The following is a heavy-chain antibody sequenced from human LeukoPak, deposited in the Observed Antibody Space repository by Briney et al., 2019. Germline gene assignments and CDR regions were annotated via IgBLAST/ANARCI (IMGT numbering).Heavy chain of an antibody. D-gene: IGHD3-10*01. V-gene: IGHV3-48*04. Sequence: GGSLRLSCAASGFTFSSYAMSWVRQAPGKGLEWVSYISSSGSTIYYADSVKGRFTISRDNAKNSLYLQMNSLRAEDTAVYYCARVWGSGSYDYWGQGTLVTVSS. CDR1: GFTFSSYA. CDR3: ARVWGSGSYDY. J-gene: IGHJ4*02. CDR2: ISSSGSTI.